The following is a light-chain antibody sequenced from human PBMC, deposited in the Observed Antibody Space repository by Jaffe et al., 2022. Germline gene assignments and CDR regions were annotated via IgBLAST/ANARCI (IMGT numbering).Light chain of an antibody. CDR2: LGS. CDR3: MQTLRAPQT. Sequence: DIVMTQSPLSLPVTPGEPASISCRSSQSLLHSNGNNYVDWYLQKPGQSPQLVISLGSDRASGVPDRFSGSGSGTDFTLKISRVEAEDVGVYYCMQTLRAPQTFGQGTKLEIK. CDR1: QSLLHSNGNNY. J-gene: IGKJ2*01. V-gene: IGKV2-28*01.